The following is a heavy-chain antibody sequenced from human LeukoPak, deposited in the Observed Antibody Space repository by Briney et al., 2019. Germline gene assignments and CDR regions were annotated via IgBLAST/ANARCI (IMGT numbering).Heavy chain of an antibody. CDR2: IRSSPYGATT. Sequence: GGSLRLSCSASGLTFLVQALTWFGQAPGKGLEWIGFIRSSPYGATTESAASVRGRFTISRDDSKSIAYLQMNTLKTEDTAVYYCAKGYSYSDYWGQGTLVTVSS. J-gene: IGHJ4*02. D-gene: IGHD5-18*01. CDR3: AKGYSYSDY. CDR1: GLTFLVQA. V-gene: IGHV3-49*03.